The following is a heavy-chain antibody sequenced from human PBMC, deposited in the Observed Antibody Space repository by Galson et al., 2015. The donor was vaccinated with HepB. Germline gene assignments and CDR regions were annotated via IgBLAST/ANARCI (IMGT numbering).Heavy chain of an antibody. CDR3: ARVRGADPLGFDY. D-gene: IGHD3-16*01. J-gene: IGHJ4*02. Sequence: KVSCKASGYTFTGYYMHWVRQMPGKGLEWMGIIDPGDSDARYSPSFHGQVTISADKSISTAYVQWSSLKASDTAMYYCARVRGADPLGFDYWGQGTLVTVSS. CDR1: GYTFTGYY. V-gene: IGHV5-51*01. CDR2: IDPGDSDA.